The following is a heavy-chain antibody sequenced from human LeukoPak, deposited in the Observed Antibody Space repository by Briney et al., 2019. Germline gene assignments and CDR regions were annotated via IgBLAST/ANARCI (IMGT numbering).Heavy chain of an antibody. CDR3: ARDDTEVSFDY. CDR2: INPNSGAT. J-gene: IGHJ4*02. V-gene: IGHV1-2*06. CDR1: GYTFTGYY. Sequence: ASVKVSCKASGYTFTGYYMHWVRQAPGQGLEWMGRINPNSGATNYAQKFQGRVTMTRDTSISTAYMELSRLRSDDTAVYYCARDDTEVSFDYWGQGTLVTVSS.